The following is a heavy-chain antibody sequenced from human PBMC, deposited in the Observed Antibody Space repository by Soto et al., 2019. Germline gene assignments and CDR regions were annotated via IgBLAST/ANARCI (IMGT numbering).Heavy chain of an antibody. V-gene: IGHV1-69*01. CDR2: IIPIFGTA. CDR3: ALPRGRNTMVRGVNPYYRMDV. CDR1: GGTFSSYA. J-gene: IGHJ6*02. Sequence: QVQLVQSGAEVKKPGSSVKVSCKASGGTFSSYAISWVRQAPGQGLEWMGGIIPIFGTANYAQKFQGRVTITADESTSPTYLEPGRLETGDPAVYFCALPRGRNTMVRGVNPYYRMDVWGQGTTVTVSS. D-gene: IGHD3-10*01.